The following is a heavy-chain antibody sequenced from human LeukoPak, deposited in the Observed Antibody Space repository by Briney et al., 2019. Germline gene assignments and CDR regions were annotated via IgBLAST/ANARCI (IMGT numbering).Heavy chain of an antibody. V-gene: IGHV1-2*06. CDR2: IHPNSGDT. J-gene: IGHJ4*02. CDR3: ARDYSGSYNY. Sequence: ASVKVSCKASGYTFTDHYIHWVRQAPGQGLEWMGLIHPNSGDTYYAQKFRGRVTMTRDTSISTAYMELNRLTSDDTAVYYCARDYSGSYNYWAQGTLVTISS. CDR1: GYTFTDHY. D-gene: IGHD1-26*01.